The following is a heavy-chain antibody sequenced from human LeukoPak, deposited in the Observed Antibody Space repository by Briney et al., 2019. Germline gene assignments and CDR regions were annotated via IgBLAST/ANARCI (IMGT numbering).Heavy chain of an antibody. CDR1: GGSIYSSSFY. CDR3: ARRAYCSTTSCYYEDNYGMDV. V-gene: IGHV4-39*01. Sequence: SETLSLTCTVSGGSIYSSSFYWGWIRQSPGKGLEWIGSIYYSGSTYYNPSLKSRVTISVDTSKNQLSLKLSSVTVADTAVYYCARRAYCSTTSCYYEDNYGMDVWGQGTTVTVSS. J-gene: IGHJ6*02. D-gene: IGHD2-2*01. CDR2: IYYSGST.